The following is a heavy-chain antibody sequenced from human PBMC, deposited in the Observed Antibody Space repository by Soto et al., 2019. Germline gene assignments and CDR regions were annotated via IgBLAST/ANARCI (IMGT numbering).Heavy chain of an antibody. CDR1: GYSFTSYW. D-gene: IGHD1-26*01. Sequence: GESLKISCKGSGYSFTSYWISWVRLMPGKGLEWMGRIDPSDSYTNYSPSFQGHVTISADKSITTAYLQWSSLEASDSAMYYCARYYSGSYYFDYWGQGTLVTVSS. CDR2: IDPSDSYT. CDR3: ARYYSGSYYFDY. J-gene: IGHJ4*02. V-gene: IGHV5-10-1*01.